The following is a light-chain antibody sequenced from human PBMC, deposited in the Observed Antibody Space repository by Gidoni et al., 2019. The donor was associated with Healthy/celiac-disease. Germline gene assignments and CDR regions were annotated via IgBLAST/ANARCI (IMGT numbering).Light chain of an antibody. CDR2: GAS. J-gene: IGKJ4*01. V-gene: IGKV3-20*01. CDR1: QSVSSSY. Sequence: EIVLTQSPGPLSLSPGERATLSCRASQSVSSSYLAWYQQKPGQAPRLLIYGASSRATGIPDRFSGSGSGTDFTLTISRLEPEDFAVYYCQQYGSPPLTFXGXTKVEIK. CDR3: QQYGSPPLT.